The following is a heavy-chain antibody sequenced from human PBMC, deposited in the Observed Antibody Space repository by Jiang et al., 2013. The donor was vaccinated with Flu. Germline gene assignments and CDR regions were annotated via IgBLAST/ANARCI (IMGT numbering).Heavy chain of an antibody. CDR1: GYTFTGSY. J-gene: IGHJ6*02. D-gene: IGHD6-13*01. CDR2: INPNSGDT. Sequence: SGAEVKKPGASVKVSCKASGYTFTGSYMHWVRQAPGQGLEWMGWINPNSGDTNYAQKFQGWVTMTRDTSISTAYMELSRLRSDDTAVYYCARAAAGSYYYYYGMDVWGQGTTVTVSS. V-gene: IGHV1-2*04. CDR3: ARAAAGSYYYYYGMDV.